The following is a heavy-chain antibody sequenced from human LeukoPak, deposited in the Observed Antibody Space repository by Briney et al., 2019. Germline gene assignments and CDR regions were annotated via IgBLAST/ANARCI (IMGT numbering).Heavy chain of an antibody. CDR1: GGSISSGGYY. CDR2: IYYSGST. CDR3: ARIIGYRNEFDY. D-gene: IGHD5-12*01. V-gene: IGHV4-31*03. J-gene: IGHJ4*02. Sequence: SETLSLTCTVSGGSISSGGYYWSWIRQHPGKGLEWIGYIYYSGSTYYNPSLKSRVTISVDTSKYQFSLKLSSVTAADTAVYYCARIIGYRNEFDYWGQGTLVTVSS.